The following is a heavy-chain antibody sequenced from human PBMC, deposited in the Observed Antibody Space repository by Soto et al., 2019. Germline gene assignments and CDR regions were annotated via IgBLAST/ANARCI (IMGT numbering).Heavy chain of an antibody. D-gene: IGHD2-15*01. CDR1: GYTFTSYD. V-gene: IGHV1-8*01. CDR3: ARGLVVVSATYWYFDL. CDR2: MKPNSGKA. J-gene: IGHJ2*01. Sequence: QVQLVQSGAEVKKPGASVKVSCKASGYTFTSYDINWVRQAAGQGLEWLGWMKPNSGKAVYAQKFQGRVTMAGNTSISTAYMELSSLRSDDTAVYFWARGLVVVSATYWYFDLWGRGTLVTVSS.